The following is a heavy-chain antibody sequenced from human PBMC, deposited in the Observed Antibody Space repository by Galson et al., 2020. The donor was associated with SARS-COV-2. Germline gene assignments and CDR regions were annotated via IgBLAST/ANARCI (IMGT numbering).Heavy chain of an antibody. CDR1: GASIKNYY. V-gene: IGHV4-59*08. CDR2: IYYTGST. Sequence: ETSETLSLTCTVSGASIKNYYWSWIRQPPGKGPEWIGFIYYTGSTNYNPSLKSRVTISVDTSENQVSLKLNSVTAADTAVYYCARTMVVVSYHMDVWCQGTAVAVSS. J-gene: IGHJ6*02. D-gene: IGHD3-22*01. CDR3: ARTMVVVSYHMDV.